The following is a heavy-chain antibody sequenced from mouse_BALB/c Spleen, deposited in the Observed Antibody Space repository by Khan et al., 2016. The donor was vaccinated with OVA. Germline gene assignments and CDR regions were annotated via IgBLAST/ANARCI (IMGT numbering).Heavy chain of an antibody. CDR3: ARLAYYYDSEGFAY. CDR2: VSTGGHYT. J-gene: IGHJ3*01. Sequence: EVQLVESGGDIVKPGGSLKLSCAASGFTFSTYGMSWVRQTPDKRLEWVATVSTGGHYTYYTENVKGRFTISRDNAKNTLYLQMSSLGSEDTAIFYCARLAYYYDSEGFAYWGQGTLVTVSA. V-gene: IGHV5-6*01. D-gene: IGHD1-1*01. CDR1: GFTFSTYG.